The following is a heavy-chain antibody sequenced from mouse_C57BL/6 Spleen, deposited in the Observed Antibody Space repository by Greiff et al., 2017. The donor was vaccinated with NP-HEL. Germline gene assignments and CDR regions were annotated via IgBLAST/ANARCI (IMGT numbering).Heavy chain of an antibody. CDR1: GYTFTSYW. J-gene: IGHJ2*01. CDR2: IDPSDSYT. V-gene: IGHV1-59*01. D-gene: IGHD2-3*01. CDR3: ARRDGYYGGDY. Sequence: QVQLQQPGAELVRPGTSVKLSCKASGYTFTSYWMHWVKQRPGQGLEWIGVIDPSDSYTNYNQKFKGKATLTVDTSSSTAYMQLSSLTSEDSAVYYCARRDGYYGGDYWGQGTTLTVSS.